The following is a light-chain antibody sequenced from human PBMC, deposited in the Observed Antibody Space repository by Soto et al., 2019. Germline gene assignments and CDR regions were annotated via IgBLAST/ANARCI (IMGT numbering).Light chain of an antibody. CDR2: GAS. CDR3: QQYKNWRT. CDR1: QSVSSN. J-gene: IGKJ2*01. Sequence: EIVMTQSPATLSVSPGERPNLSCRASQSVSSNLAWYQQKPGQAPRLLIYGASTRATDIPARFSGSGSGTEFTLTISSLQSEDFAVYYCQQYKNWRTFGQGTKVDIK. V-gene: IGKV3-15*01.